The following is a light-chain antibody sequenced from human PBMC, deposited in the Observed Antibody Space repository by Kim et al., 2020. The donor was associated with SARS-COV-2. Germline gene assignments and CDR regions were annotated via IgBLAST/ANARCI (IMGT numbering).Light chain of an antibody. CDR2: AAS. V-gene: IGKV1-9*01. Sequence: ASVGERVTITCRASQGIRSYLAWLQQKPGEAPKLLIYAASTLQTGVPSRFSGSGSGTDFTLTISSLQPEDFATYFCQQLNSYPLTFGGGTKVDIK. J-gene: IGKJ4*01. CDR3: QQLNSYPLT. CDR1: QGIRSY.